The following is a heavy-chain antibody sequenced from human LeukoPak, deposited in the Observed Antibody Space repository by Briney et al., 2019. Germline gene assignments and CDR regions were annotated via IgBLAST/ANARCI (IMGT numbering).Heavy chain of an antibody. J-gene: IGHJ4*02. CDR2: INNRNGNA. D-gene: IGHD3-10*01. V-gene: IGHV1-18*01. Sequence: ASVKVSCKASGYTFITYEIIWVRQAPGQGLEWMGWINNRNGNANYAHHLQGRVTMTKDTSTGTAYVELASLGFEEPAIYYVARNHFGMGLWGQGTLVTGSS. CDR1: GYTFITYE. CDR3: ARNHFGMGL.